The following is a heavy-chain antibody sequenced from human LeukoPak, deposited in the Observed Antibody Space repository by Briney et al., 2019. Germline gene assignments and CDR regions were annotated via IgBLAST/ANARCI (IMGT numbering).Heavy chain of an antibody. J-gene: IGHJ4*02. CDR2: IYYDGSG. Sequence: PSETLSLTCAVSGGSISSSNWWSWVRQPPGKGLEWIGYIYYDGSGNYNPSLKSRVTISVDTSKNQFSLRLSSVTAADTAVYYCARGQALLRDYWGQGTLVTVSS. CDR3: ARGQALLRDY. D-gene: IGHD3-22*01. CDR1: GGSISSSNW. V-gene: IGHV4-4*02.